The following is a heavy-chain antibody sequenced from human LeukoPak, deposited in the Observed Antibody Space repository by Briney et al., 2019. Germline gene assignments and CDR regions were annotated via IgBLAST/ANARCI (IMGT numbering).Heavy chain of an antibody. V-gene: IGHV3-66*02. CDR3: ASPGNYFYYYNLDV. J-gene: IGHJ6*03. CDR1: GFTVSKNY. Sequence: GGSLRLSCAASGFTVSKNYMSWVRQAPGKGLEWVSIIYSGGSTYYADSVKGRFTISRDNSKNTLYLQMSGLRTEDTAVYYCASPGNYFYYYNLDVWGKGTTVTVSS. CDR2: IYSGGST.